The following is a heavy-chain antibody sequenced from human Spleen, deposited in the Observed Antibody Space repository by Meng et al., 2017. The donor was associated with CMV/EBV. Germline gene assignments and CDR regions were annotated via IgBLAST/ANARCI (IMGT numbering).Heavy chain of an antibody. J-gene: IGHJ6*02. CDR3: VRDQGGESMIAVLIERFGMDV. V-gene: IGHV3-30*04. CDR1: GFTFNTYA. CDR2: ISYDGSNK. D-gene: IGHD3-22*01. Sequence: GESLKISCAASGFTFNTYAMHWVRQDPGKGLEWVAVISYDGSNKYTADSVQGRLTISRDNSKNNLYLQMNSLTVEDTAVYYCVRDQGGESMIAVLIERFGMDVWGQGTTVTVSS.